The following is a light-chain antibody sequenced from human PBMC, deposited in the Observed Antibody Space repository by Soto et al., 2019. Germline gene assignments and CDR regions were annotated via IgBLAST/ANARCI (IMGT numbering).Light chain of an antibody. V-gene: IGKV3-11*01. CDR1: QSVSSC. J-gene: IGKJ4*01. CDR2: DAS. CDR3: QQRSNWPLT. Sequence: EIVLTQPPATLSLSPGERATLSCRASQSVSSCLAWYQQKPGQAPRLLIYDASNRATGIPARFSGSRSGTDFTLTISSLEPEDFAVYYCQQRSNWPLTFGGGTKVEIK.